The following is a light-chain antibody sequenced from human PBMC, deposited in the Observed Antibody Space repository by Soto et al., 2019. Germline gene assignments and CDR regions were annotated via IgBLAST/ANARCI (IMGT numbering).Light chain of an antibody. V-gene: IGKV3-20*01. CDR3: QQYGSSPYT. Sequence: EILLTQSPGTLALSPGERATLSCRASQSVRNSYLAWYQQKPGQAPRLLIYGASGRATGIPDRFSGSGSGTDFTLTISRLEPEDFAVYYCQQYGSSPYTFGQGTKLEI. CDR1: QSVRNSY. CDR2: GAS. J-gene: IGKJ2*01.